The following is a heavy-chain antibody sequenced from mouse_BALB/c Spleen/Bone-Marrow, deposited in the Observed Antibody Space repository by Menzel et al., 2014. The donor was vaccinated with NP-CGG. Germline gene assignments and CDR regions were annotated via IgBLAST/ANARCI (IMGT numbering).Heavy chain of an antibody. CDR1: GFNIKDTY. J-gene: IGHJ3*01. V-gene: IGHV14-3*02. CDR3: AGLDLFAY. Sequence: EVKLVESGAELVKPGASVRLSCTASGFNIKDTYMHWVKQRPEQGLEWIGRIDPANGNTKYDPKFQGKATITADTSSNTACLQLSSLTSEDTAVYYCAGLDLFAYWGQGTLVTVSA. D-gene: IGHD3-3*01. CDR2: IDPANGNT.